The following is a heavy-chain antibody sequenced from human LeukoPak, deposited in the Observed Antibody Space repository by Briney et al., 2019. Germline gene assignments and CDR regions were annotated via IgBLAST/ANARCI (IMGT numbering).Heavy chain of an antibody. D-gene: IGHD3-10*01. J-gene: IGHJ4*02. CDR2: ISGSGGST. CDR3: AKRRDGSGSYHN. V-gene: IGHV3-23*01. Sequence: LSGGSLRLSCAASGFTFSSYSMNWVRQAPGKGLEWVSAISGSGGSTYYADSVKGRFTISRDNSKNTLYLQMNSLRAEDTAVYYCAKRRDGSGSYHNWGQGTLVTVSS. CDR1: GFTFSSYS.